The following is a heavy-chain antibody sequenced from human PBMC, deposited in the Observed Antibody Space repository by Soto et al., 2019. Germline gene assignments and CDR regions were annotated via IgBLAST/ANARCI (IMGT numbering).Heavy chain of an antibody. CDR3: ARVNSSGGSCYWGINWFDP. V-gene: IGHV4-4*07. CDR2: IYTSGST. J-gene: IGHJ5*02. D-gene: IGHD2-15*01. Sequence: SETLSLTCTVSGGSISSYYWSWIRQPAGKGLEWIGRIYTSGSTNCNPSLKSRVTMSVDTSKNQFSLKLSSVTAADTAVYYCARVNSSGGSCYWGINWFDPWGQGTLVTVS. CDR1: GGSISSYY.